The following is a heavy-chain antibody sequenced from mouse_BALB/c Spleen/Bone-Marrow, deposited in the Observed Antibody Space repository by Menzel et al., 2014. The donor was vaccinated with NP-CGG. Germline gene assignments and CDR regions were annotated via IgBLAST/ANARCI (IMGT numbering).Heavy chain of an antibody. CDR3: ARGATALDY. CDR2: IHPNSGNT. D-gene: IGHD1-2*01. Sequence: VHLQQSGSVLVRPGASVKLSCKASGYAFTSSWMHWAKQRPGQGLEWIGEIHPNSGNTNYNEKFKGKATLTVDTSSSTAYVDLSSLTSEDSAVYYCARGATALDYWGQGTTLTVSS. V-gene: IGHV1S130*01. CDR1: GYAFTSSW. J-gene: IGHJ2*01.